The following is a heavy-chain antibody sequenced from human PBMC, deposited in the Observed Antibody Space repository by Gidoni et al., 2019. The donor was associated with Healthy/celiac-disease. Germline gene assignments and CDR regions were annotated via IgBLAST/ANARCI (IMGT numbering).Heavy chain of an antibody. D-gene: IGHD3-22*01. V-gene: IGHV3-23*01. CDR3: AKETMIVVVLDY. Sequence: EVQLLESGGGLVQPGGSLRLSCAASGFTFSGYAMSWVRQAPGKGLEWVSDISGSGGSTYYADSVKGRFTISRDNSKNTLYLQMNSLRAEDTAVYYCAKETMIVVVLDYWGQGTLVTVSS. CDR2: ISGSGGST. J-gene: IGHJ4*02. CDR1: GFTFSGYA.